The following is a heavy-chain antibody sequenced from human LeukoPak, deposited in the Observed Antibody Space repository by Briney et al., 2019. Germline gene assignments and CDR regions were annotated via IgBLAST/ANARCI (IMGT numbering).Heavy chain of an antibody. D-gene: IGHD3-10*01. CDR2: IRHDGANK. CDR3: AKDYGYYGSGSLLDY. V-gene: IGHV3-30*02. CDR1: GFTFITYG. J-gene: IGHJ4*02. Sequence: GGSLRLSCAASGFTFITYGMHWVRQVPGKGLEWVAFIRHDGANKYYTDPVKGRFTISRDNSKNTVYLQMSSLRAEGTAVYYCAKDYGYYGSGSLLDYWGQGTRVTVSS.